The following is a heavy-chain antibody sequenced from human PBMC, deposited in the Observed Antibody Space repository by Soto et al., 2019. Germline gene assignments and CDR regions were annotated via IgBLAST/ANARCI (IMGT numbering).Heavy chain of an antibody. CDR2: IFPGDSDT. D-gene: IGHD3-3*02. CDR1: GYTFTTYL. CDR3: ERRAFDKEHFQK. V-gene: IGHV5-51*01. J-gene: IGHJ1*01. Sequence: VESLKISCKFSGYTFTTYLSCCVLQMPGKGLDWMGIIFPGDSDTRYSPSLQGQVTISAEKYFDTAYLQWRSLKASDTAMYFCERRAFDKEHFQKRGQRTLVTVYS.